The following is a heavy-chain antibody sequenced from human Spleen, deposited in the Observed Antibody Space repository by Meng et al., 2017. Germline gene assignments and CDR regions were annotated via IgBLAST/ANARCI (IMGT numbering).Heavy chain of an antibody. Sequence: QVQLQESGPGLVKPSQTLSLTCAVYGGSFSGFYWNWFRQPPGKGLVWIAEINHSGSTNINPSLKSRVTILADTSKNQFSLKVRSVTAADTAVYYCAREAYSTSLSSATGFDYWGQGTLVTVSS. D-gene: IGHD6-13*01. CDR1: GGSFSGFY. J-gene: IGHJ4*02. CDR2: INHSGST. V-gene: IGHV4-34*09. CDR3: AREAYSTSLSSATGFDY.